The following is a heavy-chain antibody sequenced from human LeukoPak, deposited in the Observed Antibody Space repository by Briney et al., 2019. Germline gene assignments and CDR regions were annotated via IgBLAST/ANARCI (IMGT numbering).Heavy chain of an antibody. V-gene: IGHV1-18*01. CDR3: ARDRELRDFWSGYYILGVVPYYFDY. D-gene: IGHD3-3*01. Sequence: ASVKVSCKAPGYTFTSYGISWVRQAPGQGLEWMGWISAYNGNTNYAQKLQGRVTMTTDTSTSTAYMELRSLRSDDTAVYYCARDRELRDFWSGYYILGVVPYYFDYWGQGTLVTVSS. CDR1: GYTFTSYG. J-gene: IGHJ4*02. CDR2: ISAYNGNT.